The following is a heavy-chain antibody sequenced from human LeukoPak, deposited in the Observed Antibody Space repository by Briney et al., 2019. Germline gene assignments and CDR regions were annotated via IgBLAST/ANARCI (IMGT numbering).Heavy chain of an antibody. CDR1: GGTFGSYT. D-gene: IGHD5-18*01. CDR2: IIPILGIA. V-gene: IGHV1-69*04. Sequence: SVKVSCKASGGTFGSYTISWVRQAPGQGLEWMGRIIPILGIANYAQKFQGRVTITADKSTSTAYMELSSLRSEDTAVYYCAREVIQLWPGSTDYYGMDVWGQGTTVTVSS. CDR3: AREVIQLWPGSTDYYGMDV. J-gene: IGHJ6*02.